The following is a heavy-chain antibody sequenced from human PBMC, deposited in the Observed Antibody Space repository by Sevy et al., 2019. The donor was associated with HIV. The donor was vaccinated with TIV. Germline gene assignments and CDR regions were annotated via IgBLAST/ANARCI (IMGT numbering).Heavy chain of an antibody. V-gene: IGHV4-59*12. CDR2: IYYSGST. J-gene: IGHJ3*02. CDR3: ARDVDAFDI. Sequence: SETLSLTYTVSGGSISSYYWSWIRQPPGKGLEWIGYIYYSGSTKYNPSLKSRVTISVDTSKNQFSLKLSSVTAADTAVYYCARDVDAFDIWGQGTMVTVSS. CDR1: GGSISSYY.